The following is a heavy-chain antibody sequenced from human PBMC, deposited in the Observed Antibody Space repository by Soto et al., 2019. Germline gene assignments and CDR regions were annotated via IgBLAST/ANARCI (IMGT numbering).Heavy chain of an antibody. CDR1: GYTFTRYA. J-gene: IGHJ4*02. Sequence: GASLKVSCKASGYTFTRYAMHWVRQAPGQRLEWMGWINAGNGNTKYSQKFQGRVTITRDTSASTAYMELSSLRSEDTAVYYCAKSATVPAAIAYWGQGTLVTVSS. CDR2: INAGNGNT. D-gene: IGHD2-2*02. V-gene: IGHV1-3*01. CDR3: AKSATVPAAIAY.